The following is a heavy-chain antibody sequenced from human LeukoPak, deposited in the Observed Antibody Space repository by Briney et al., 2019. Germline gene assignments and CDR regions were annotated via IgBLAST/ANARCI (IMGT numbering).Heavy chain of an antibody. CDR2: INWNGGST. Sequence: GGSLRLSCAASGFTFDDYGMSWVRQAPGKGLEWVSGINWNGGSTGYADSVKGRFTISRDNAKDSLYLQMNSLRAEDTALYYCARMYSSGWYFGYWGQGTLVTVSS. D-gene: IGHD6-19*01. J-gene: IGHJ4*02. CDR3: ARMYSSGWYFGY. V-gene: IGHV3-20*04. CDR1: GFTFDDYG.